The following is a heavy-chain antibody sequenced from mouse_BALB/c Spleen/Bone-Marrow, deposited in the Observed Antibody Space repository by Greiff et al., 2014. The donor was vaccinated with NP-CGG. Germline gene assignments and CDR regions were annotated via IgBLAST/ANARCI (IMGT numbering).Heavy chain of an antibody. V-gene: IGHV14-3*02. D-gene: IGHD1-1*01. CDR3: ASYYYGSSTFAY. CDR1: GFNIKDTY. Sequence: VQLKESGAELVKPGASVKLSCTASGFNIKDTYMHWVMQRPEQGLEWIGRIDPANGNTKYDPKFQGKATITADTSSNTAYLQLSSLTSEDTAVYYCASYYYGSSTFAYWGQGTLVTVSA. CDR2: IDPANGNT. J-gene: IGHJ3*01.